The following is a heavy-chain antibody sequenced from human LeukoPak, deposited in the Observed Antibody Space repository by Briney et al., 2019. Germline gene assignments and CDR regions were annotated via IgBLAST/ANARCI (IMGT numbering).Heavy chain of an antibody. CDR3: ARLTMVRGVIYGTDWYFDL. V-gene: IGHV4-59*08. J-gene: IGHJ2*01. D-gene: IGHD3-10*01. CDR2: IFYSGSA. Sequence: SETLSLTCSVSGGPISSDYWSWIRQPPGKGLEWIGYIFYSGSANYNPSLKSRISISVDTSKNQFSLKLNSVTAADTAVYYCARLTMVRGVIYGTDWYFDLWGRGTLVTVSS. CDR1: GGPISSDY.